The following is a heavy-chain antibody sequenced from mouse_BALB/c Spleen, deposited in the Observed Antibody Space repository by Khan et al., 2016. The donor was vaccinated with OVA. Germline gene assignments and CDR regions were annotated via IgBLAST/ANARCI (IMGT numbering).Heavy chain of an antibody. V-gene: IGHV1-7*01. CDR1: GYTFTTYW. Sequence: QVRLQQSGAELAKPGASVKMSCKASGYTFTTYWMHWVKQRPGQGLEWIGYINPTSGFTDYNQKFKDKATLTADKSSSTAYMQLSSLTSDDSAVYYCARDRIDYWGQGTTHTVSS. CDR2: INPTSGFT. CDR3: ARDRIDY. J-gene: IGHJ2*01.